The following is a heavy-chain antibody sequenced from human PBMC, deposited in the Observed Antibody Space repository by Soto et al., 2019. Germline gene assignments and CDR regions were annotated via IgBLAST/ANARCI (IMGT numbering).Heavy chain of an antibody. CDR1: GDSVSNNAVA. CDR2: TYRGSESYN. Sequence: PSQTLSLTCAISGDSVSNNAVAWNWIRQSPSGGLEWLGRTYRGSESYNDYSISLKSRVTINSDPSKNQFSLQLTSVTSEDTAVYYCATGKNAAFDYWGQGTVVTVSS. J-gene: IGHJ4*02. CDR3: ATGKNAAFDY. V-gene: IGHV6-1*01.